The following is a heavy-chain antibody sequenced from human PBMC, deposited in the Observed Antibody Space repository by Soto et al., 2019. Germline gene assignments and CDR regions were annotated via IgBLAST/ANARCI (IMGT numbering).Heavy chain of an antibody. J-gene: IGHJ4*02. Sequence: QITLNESGPTVVRPTETLTLTCRFSGFSLTTSGVGVGWIRQSPGKAPEWLALIYWDDDTRYSASLKSRLTITKDTSTNQVVLTVSDLDPTDTATYYCAHRVLRTVFGLVTTTAIYFDFWGQGTPVAFSS. CDR1: GFSLTTSGVG. CDR2: IYWDDDT. D-gene: IGHD3-3*01. V-gene: IGHV2-5*02. CDR3: AHRVLRTVFGLVTTTAIYFDF.